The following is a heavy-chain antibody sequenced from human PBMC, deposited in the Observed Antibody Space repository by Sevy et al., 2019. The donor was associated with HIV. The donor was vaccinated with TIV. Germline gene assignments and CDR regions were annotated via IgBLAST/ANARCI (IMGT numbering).Heavy chain of an antibody. D-gene: IGHD3-10*01. CDR2: IDPSDSYT. J-gene: IGHJ6*03. Sequence: GESLKISCKGSGYSFTSYWISWVRQMPGKGLEWMGGIDPSDSYTNSSPSFQGHVPISADKSISTAYLQWSSLKASDTAMYYCASQRNYYGSGSYRGYYYYYYMDVWGKGTTVTVSS. CDR3: ASQRNYYGSGSYRGYYYYYYMDV. CDR1: GYSFTSYW. V-gene: IGHV5-10-1*01.